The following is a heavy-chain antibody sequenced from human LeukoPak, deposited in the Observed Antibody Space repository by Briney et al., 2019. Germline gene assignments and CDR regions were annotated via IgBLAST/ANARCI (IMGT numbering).Heavy chain of an antibody. CDR3: ARARGSGSPYYFDY. V-gene: IGHV4-38-2*01. CDR2: IYHSGNT. D-gene: IGHD3-10*01. CDR1: DYSITTGYY. Sequence: PSETLSLTCDVSDYSITTGYYWGWIRPPPGKGLEWIGGIYHSGNTYYNPSLKSRVAISVDTSKNQFSLRLSSVTAADTAVYYCARARGSGSPYYFDYWGQGTLVTVSS. J-gene: IGHJ4*02.